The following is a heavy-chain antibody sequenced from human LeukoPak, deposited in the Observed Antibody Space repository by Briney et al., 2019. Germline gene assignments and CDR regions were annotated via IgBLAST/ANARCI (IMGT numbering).Heavy chain of an antibody. V-gene: IGHV3-48*03. Sequence: GGSLRLSCAASGFTFSSYEMNWVRQAPGKGLEWVSYISSSGSTTYYADSVKGRFTISRDNAKNSLYLQMNSLRAEDTAVYYCARELRLLSYGGCFDYWGQGTLVTVSS. D-gene: IGHD1-26*01. CDR3: ARELRLLSYGGCFDY. J-gene: IGHJ4*02. CDR1: GFTFSSYE. CDR2: ISSSGSTT.